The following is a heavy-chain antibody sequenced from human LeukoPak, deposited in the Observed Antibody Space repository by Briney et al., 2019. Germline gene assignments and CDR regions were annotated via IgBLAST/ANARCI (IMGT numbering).Heavy chain of an antibody. CDR1: GGSFSGYY. D-gene: IGHD2-15*01. V-gene: IGHV4-34*01. J-gene: IGHJ4*02. CDR3: ARGYSTGPSPSDY. CDR2: INHSGRT. Sequence: SETLSLTCAVYGGSFSGYYWSWIRQPPGKGLEWIGEINHSGRTNYNPSLKSRVTISLDTSKNQFSLKMSSVTAADTAVYYCARGYSTGPSPSDYRGQGTLVTVSS.